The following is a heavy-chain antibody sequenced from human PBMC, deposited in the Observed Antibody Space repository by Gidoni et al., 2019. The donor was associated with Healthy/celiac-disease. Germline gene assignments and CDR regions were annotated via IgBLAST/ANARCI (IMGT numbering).Heavy chain of an antibody. D-gene: IGHD6-13*01. CDR1: EFTFDDYA. J-gene: IGHJ4*02. CDR2: ISWNSGSI. CDR3: AKERIAAAGRGGAFDY. V-gene: IGHV3-9*01. Sequence: EVQLVESGGGLVQPGGSLRLSCAASEFTFDDYAMHWVRQAPGKGLEWVSGISWNSGSIGYADSVKGRFTISRDNAKNSLYLQMNSLRAEDTALYYCAKERIAAAGRGGAFDYWGQGTLVTVSS.